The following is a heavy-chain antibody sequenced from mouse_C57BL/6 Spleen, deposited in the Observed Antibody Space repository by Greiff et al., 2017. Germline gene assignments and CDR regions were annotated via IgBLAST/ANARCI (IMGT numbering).Heavy chain of an antibody. D-gene: IGHD2-3*01. V-gene: IGHV1-52*01. CDR3: ARFGEKDGYYLDY. CDR2: IDPSNGET. J-gene: IGHJ2*01. Sequence: QVQLQQPGAELVRPGSSVKLSCKASGYTFTSYWMHWVKQRPIQGLEWIGNIDPSNGETNYNQKFKDKATLTVDKSSSTAYMQLSSLTSEDSAVDYWARFGEKDGYYLDYWGQGTTLTVSS. CDR1: GYTFTSYW.